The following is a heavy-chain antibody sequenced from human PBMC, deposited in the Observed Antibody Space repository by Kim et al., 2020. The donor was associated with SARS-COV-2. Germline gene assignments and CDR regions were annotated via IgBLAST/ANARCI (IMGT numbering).Heavy chain of an antibody. CDR3: TTGPGIALR. V-gene: IGHV3-15*01. Sequence: GGSLRLSCAASGFTFSNAWMSWVRQAPGKGLEWVGRIKSQADGGTTAYAAPVKGRFTISRDDSRNMLHLQMNSLKTDDTAVYHCTTGPGIALRWGQGTL. CDR2: IKSQADGGTT. J-gene: IGHJ4*02. CDR1: GFTFSNAW.